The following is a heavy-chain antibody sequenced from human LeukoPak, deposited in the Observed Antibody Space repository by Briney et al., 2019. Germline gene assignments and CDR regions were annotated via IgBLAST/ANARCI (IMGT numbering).Heavy chain of an antibody. CDR2: IIPILGIA. V-gene: IGHV1-69*04. CDR3: ARGAGYYSASLGDYYYYMDV. J-gene: IGHJ6*03. CDR1: GYTFTTYY. D-gene: IGHD3-3*01. Sequence: SVKVSCKASGYTFTTYYMHWVRQAPGQGLEWMGRIIPILGIANYAQKFQGRVTITADKSTSTAYMELSSLRSEDTAVYYCARGAGYYSASLGDYYYYMDVWGKGTTVTVSS.